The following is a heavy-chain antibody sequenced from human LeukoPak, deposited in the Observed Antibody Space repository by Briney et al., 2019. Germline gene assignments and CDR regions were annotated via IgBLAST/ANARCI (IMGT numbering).Heavy chain of an antibody. CDR3: AASTRGPNWFAP. J-gene: IGHJ5*02. Sequence: PGGSLRLSCVASGFTFSSSWMHWVRHAPGKGLLWVSRINSDGSITSYADSVKGRFTISRDNAKNTLYLQMNSLRDEDTTVYYCAASTRGPNWFAPWGQGTLVTVSS. CDR2: INSDGSIT. V-gene: IGHV3-74*01. D-gene: IGHD2-2*01. CDR1: GFTFSSSW.